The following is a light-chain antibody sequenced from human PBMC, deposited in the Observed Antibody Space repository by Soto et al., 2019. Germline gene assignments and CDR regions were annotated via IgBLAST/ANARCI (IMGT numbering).Light chain of an antibody. V-gene: IGLV2-11*01. Sequence: QSALTQPRSVSGSPGQSVTVSCTGTSSDAGSYNYVSWYQQHPGKAPKLMIYDVGKRPSGVPDRFSGSKSGNTASLTISGLQAEDEADYYCCSHAGGSSWVLGGGTQLTVL. CDR1: SSDAGSYNY. CDR2: DVG. CDR3: CSHAGGSSWV. J-gene: IGLJ3*02.